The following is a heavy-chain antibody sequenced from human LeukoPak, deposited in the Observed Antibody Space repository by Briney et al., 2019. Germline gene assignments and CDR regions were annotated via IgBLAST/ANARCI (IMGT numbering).Heavy chain of an antibody. Sequence: ASVKVSCKASGYTFTSYYMHWVRQAPGQGLEWMGIINPSGGSTSYAQKFQGRVTMTRDTSISTAYMELSRLRSDDTAVYYCARGKYYYDSSGYWGQGTLVTVSS. CDR1: GYTFTSYY. J-gene: IGHJ4*02. CDR3: ARGKYYYDSSGY. CDR2: INPSGGST. V-gene: IGHV1-46*01. D-gene: IGHD3-22*01.